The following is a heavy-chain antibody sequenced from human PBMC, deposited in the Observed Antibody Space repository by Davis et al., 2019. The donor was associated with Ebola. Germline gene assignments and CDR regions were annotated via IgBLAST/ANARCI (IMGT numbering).Heavy chain of an antibody. Sequence: SETLSLTCTVSGASTSSYYWSWIRQPPGKGLEWIGYIYYSGSTNYNPSLKSRVTISVDTSKNQFSLKLSSVTAADTAVYYCARFRLLLNYFDYWGQGTLVTVSS. CDR3: ARFRLLLNYFDY. J-gene: IGHJ4*02. CDR1: GASTSSYY. D-gene: IGHD3-22*01. V-gene: IGHV4-59*01. CDR2: IYYSGST.